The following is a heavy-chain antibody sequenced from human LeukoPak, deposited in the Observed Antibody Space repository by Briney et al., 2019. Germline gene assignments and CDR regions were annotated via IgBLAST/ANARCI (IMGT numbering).Heavy chain of an antibody. V-gene: IGHV3-23*01. D-gene: IGHD5-18*01. CDR3: AKDMVMNY. CDR1: GFTFSSYA. Sequence: GGSLRLSCAASGFTFSSYAMTWVRQAPGKGLEWVSSISASGSGTYYADSVKGRFTFSRDNSKSTLHLQMNSLRAEDTALYYCAKDMVMNYWGQGTLVTVSS. CDR2: ISASGSGT. J-gene: IGHJ4*02.